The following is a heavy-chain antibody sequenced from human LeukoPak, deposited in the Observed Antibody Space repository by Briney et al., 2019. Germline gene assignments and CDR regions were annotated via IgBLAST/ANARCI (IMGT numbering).Heavy chain of an antibody. V-gene: IGHV4-39*01. CDR3: ARFHSGYDMGEY. J-gene: IGHJ4*02. D-gene: IGHD5-12*01. CDR1: GGSISSSTYY. Sequence: SETLSLTCTVSGGSISSSTYYWGWIRQPPGKGLEWVGSIYYSGSTYYNPSLKSRVTISVDTSKNQFSLKLSPVTAADTAVYYCARFHSGYDMGEYWGQGTLVTVSS. CDR2: IYYSGST.